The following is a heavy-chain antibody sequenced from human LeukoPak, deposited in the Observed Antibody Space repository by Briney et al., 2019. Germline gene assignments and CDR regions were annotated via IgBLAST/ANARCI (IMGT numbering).Heavy chain of an antibody. V-gene: IGHV3-53*01. CDR1: GFTFSSYA. Sequence: PGGSLRLSCAASGFTFSSYAMHWVRQAPGKGLEWVSVIYSGGRTYYADSVTGRFTFSKDNSKNTLYLQMTNLRVEDTAVYYCARGVGQDAFDIWGQGTMVIVSA. J-gene: IGHJ3*02. D-gene: IGHD1-26*01. CDR3: ARGVGQDAFDI. CDR2: IYSGGRT.